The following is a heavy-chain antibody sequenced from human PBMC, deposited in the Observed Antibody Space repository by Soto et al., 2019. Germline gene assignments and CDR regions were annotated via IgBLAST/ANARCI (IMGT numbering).Heavy chain of an antibody. V-gene: IGHV3-21*04. D-gene: IGHD6-19*01. CDR1: GFTFSYYS. Sequence: EVQLVESGGGLVKPGESLRVSCAASGFTFSYYSLHWVRQAPGKGREWVSSISGSSTYIYYADRVKGRFTISRDNAKNSLYLRMDSLRAEETAVYYCARGDGTGLYNSGWSPRYWGQGTLVTVSS. CDR2: ISGSSTYI. CDR3: ARGDGTGLYNSGWSPRY. J-gene: IGHJ4*02.